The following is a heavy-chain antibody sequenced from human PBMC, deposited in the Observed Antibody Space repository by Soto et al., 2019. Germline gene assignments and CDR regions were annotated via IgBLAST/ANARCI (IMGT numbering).Heavy chain of an antibody. V-gene: IGHV3-23*01. J-gene: IGHJ4*02. CDR3: AKDDFTDRGDDYFDY. Sequence: GGSLRLSCAASGFSFTNFAMSLVRQAPVKGLEWVAGIGASGDITWYADSVKGRLSISRDNSKNTLYLQLNSLRFEDTAVYYCAKDDFTDRGDDYFDYWGPGTLVTVSS. CDR1: GFSFTNFA. D-gene: IGHD2-21*02. CDR2: IGASGDIT.